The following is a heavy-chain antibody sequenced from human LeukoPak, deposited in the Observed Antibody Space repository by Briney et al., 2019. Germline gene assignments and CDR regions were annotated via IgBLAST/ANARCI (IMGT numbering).Heavy chain of an antibody. V-gene: IGHV3-23*01. D-gene: IGHD3-22*01. CDR1: GFTFSSYA. CDR2: ISRSGVST. Sequence: PGGSLRLSCAASGFTFSSYAMSWVRQAPGKGLEWVSSISRSGVSTYYADSVKGRFTISRDNSKNTLYLQMNSLRAEDTAVFYCAKDSRLGYHNYYGTSAYYVFDYWGQGTLVTVSS. J-gene: IGHJ4*02. CDR3: AKDSRLGYHNYYGTSAYYVFDY.